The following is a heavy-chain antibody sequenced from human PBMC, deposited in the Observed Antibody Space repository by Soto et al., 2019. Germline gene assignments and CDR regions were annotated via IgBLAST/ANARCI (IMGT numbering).Heavy chain of an antibody. Sequence: ETLARTGTVSGGSISSSSYYWGWIRQPPGKGLEWIGSIYYSGSTYYNPSLKSRVTISVDTSKNQFSLKLSSVTAADTAVYYCARNFINFWSAATRNWFDPWGQGTPVTVSS. V-gene: IGHV4-39*01. J-gene: IGHJ5*02. CDR3: ARNFINFWSAATRNWFDP. CDR1: GGSISSSSYY. CDR2: IYYSGST. D-gene: IGHD3-3*01.